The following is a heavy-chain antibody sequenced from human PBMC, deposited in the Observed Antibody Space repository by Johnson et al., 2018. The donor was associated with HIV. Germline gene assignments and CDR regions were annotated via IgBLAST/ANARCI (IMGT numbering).Heavy chain of an antibody. D-gene: IGHD3-10*02. V-gene: IGHV3-30*14. CDR1: GFTFSSYA. CDR2: ISYDGSNK. J-gene: IGHJ3*02. Sequence: QVQLVESGGGVVQPGRSLRLSCAASGFTFSSYAMHWVRQAPGKGLEWVAVISYDGSNKYYADSVKGRFTISRDNSKNTLYLQMNSLRAGDTAVYYCARAGKCSGDAFDIWGQGTTVTVSS. CDR3: ARAGKCSGDAFDI.